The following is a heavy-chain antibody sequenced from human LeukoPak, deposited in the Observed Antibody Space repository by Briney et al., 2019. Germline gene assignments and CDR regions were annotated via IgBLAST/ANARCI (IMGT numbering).Heavy chain of an antibody. V-gene: IGHV3-30*02. CDR3: AKDPKPDYTDI. J-gene: IGHJ3*02. D-gene: IGHD4-11*01. Sequence: PGGSLRLSCAASGFTVSVYGMHWVRQAPGKGLEWVAFIRFDGGEKYYADSVKGRFTISRDSSKDTLYLQMNNLRVEDTAMYYCAKDPKPDYTDIWGQGTMVTVSS. CDR1: GFTVSVYG. CDR2: IRFDGGEK.